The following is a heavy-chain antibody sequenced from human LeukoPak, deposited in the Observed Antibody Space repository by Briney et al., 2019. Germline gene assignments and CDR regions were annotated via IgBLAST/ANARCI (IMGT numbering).Heavy chain of an antibody. J-gene: IGHJ4*02. V-gene: IGHV1-2*02. CDR2: INPNSGGT. CDR3: ARGRYYGSGWYYFDY. CDR1: GYTFTGYY. D-gene: IGHD6-19*01. Sequence: ASVKVSCKASGYTFTGYYMHWVRQAPGQGLEWMGWINPNSGGTNYAQKFQGRVTMTRDTSISTAYMELSRLRSDDTAVYYCARGRYYGSGWYYFDYWGQGTLVTVSS.